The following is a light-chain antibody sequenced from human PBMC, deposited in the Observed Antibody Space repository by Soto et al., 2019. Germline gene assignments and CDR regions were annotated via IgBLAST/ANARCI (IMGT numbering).Light chain of an antibody. CDR1: QSVSSSS. V-gene: IGKV3-20*01. CDR3: QQYGSSPPIT. Sequence: EIVLTHSPGTLSLSPGERATLSCRASQSVSSSSLAWYQQKPGQAPRLLIYGASSRATGIPDRFSGSGSGTDFTLTISRLEPEDFAVYYCQQYGSSPPITFGQGTRLEIK. CDR2: GAS. J-gene: IGKJ5*01.